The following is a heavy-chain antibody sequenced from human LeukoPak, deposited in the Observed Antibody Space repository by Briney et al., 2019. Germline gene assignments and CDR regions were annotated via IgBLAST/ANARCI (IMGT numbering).Heavy chain of an antibody. CDR3: ARPYGDSTYYFDY. CDR2: IYYSGST. Sequence: SETLSLTCTLSGGSISSSSYYWGWIRQPPGKGLEWIGSIYYSGSTYYNPSLKSRVTISVDTSKNQFSLKLSSVTAADTAVYYCARPYGDSTYYFDYWGQGTLVTVSS. V-gene: IGHV4-39*01. J-gene: IGHJ4*02. CDR1: GGSISSSSYY. D-gene: IGHD5-24*01.